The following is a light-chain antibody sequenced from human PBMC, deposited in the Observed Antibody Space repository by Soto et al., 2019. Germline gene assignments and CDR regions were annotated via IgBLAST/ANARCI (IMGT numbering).Light chain of an antibody. V-gene: IGKV3-11*01. CDR2: DAS. CDR1: QSISNY. J-gene: IGKJ3*01. Sequence: EIVLTQSPAILSLSPGERATLSCRASQSISNYLAWYQQKPGQAPRLLIYDASRRATAIPDRFSGSGSGTDLTLTISSLEPEDFAVYYCHQRINWPPFTFGPGTTIDIK. CDR3: HQRINWPPFT.